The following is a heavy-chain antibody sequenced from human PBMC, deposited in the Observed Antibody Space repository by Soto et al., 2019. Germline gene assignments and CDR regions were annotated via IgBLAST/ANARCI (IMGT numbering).Heavy chain of an antibody. Sequence: GSLRLSCAASGFTFSSYSMNWVRQAPGEGLEWVSSISSSSSYIYYADSVKGRFTISRDNAKNSLYLQMNSLRAEDTAVYYCARSGNHIVVVRAALDAFDIWGQGTMVTVSS. CDR2: ISSSSSYI. CDR1: GFTFSSYS. V-gene: IGHV3-21*01. D-gene: IGHD2-2*01. CDR3: ARSGNHIVVVRAALDAFDI. J-gene: IGHJ3*02.